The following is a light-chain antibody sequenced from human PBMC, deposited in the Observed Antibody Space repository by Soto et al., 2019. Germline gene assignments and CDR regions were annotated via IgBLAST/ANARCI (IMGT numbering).Light chain of an antibody. CDR1: SSDGGGYNY. CDR2: DVS. J-gene: IGLJ1*01. V-gene: IGLV2-14*01. Sequence: QSALTQPASVSGSPGQSINISCTGTSSDGGGYNYVSWYQQHPGKAPKLMIYDVSNRPSGVSNRFSGSKSGNTASLTISGLQAEDEADYYCASYTTTFSYVFGSGTKLTVL. CDR3: ASYTTTFSYV.